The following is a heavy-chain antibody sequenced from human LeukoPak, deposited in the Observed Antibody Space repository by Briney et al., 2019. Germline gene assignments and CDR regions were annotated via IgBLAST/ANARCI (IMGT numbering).Heavy chain of an antibody. CDR3: AKGPRQQLVTRFDN. D-gene: IGHD6-13*01. V-gene: IGHV3-23*01. J-gene: IGHJ4*02. CDR2: IVSGGST. CDR1: GFTFSTYA. Sequence: GGSLRLSCAASGFTFSTYAMSWVRQAPGKGLEWVSIVSGGSTYYADSVKGRFTVSRDNSKNTVYLQMSSLRADDTALYYCAKGPRQQLVTRFDNWGQGTLVTVSS.